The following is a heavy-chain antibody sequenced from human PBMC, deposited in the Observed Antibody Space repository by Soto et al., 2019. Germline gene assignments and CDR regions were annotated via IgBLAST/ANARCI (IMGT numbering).Heavy chain of an antibody. J-gene: IGHJ1*01. D-gene: IGHD3-10*01. CDR2: ISSSNSI. CDR3: ERDLGSSAAPEYFQH. V-gene: IGHV3-48*01. Sequence: PGGSLRLSCAASGFTFSSYSMNWVRQAPGKGLEWVSYISSSNSIYYADSVKGRFTISRDNSKNTLYLQMNSLRAEDTAVYYCERDLGSSAAPEYFQHWGQGTLVTVSS. CDR1: GFTFSSYS.